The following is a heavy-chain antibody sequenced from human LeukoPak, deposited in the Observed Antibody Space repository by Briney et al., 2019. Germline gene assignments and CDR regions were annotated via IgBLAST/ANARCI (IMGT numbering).Heavy chain of an antibody. V-gene: IGHV3-30*18. CDR2: ISYDGSNK. CDR3: AKDLGYYDSSGIYYYYGMDV. Sequence: GRSLRLSCAASGFTFSSYGMHWVRQAPGKGLEWVGVISYDGSNKYYADSVKGRFTISRDNSKNTLYLQMNSLRAEDTAVYYCAKDLGYYDSSGIYYYYGMDVWGQGTTVTVSS. CDR1: GFTFSSYG. D-gene: IGHD3-22*01. J-gene: IGHJ6*02.